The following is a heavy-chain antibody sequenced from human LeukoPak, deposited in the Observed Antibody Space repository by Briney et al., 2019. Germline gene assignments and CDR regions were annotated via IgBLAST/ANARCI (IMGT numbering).Heavy chain of an antibody. CDR2: INWNSGSI. CDR1: GFTFDVYA. Sequence: GGSLRLSCAASGFTFDVYAMHWVRQAPGEGLEWVSAINWNSGSIGYADSVRGRFTISRDNAKNSLYLQMNSLGAEDTALYYCAKDIGGSGVILYYFDYWGQGTLVTVSS. D-gene: IGHD3-16*02. CDR3: AKDIGGSGVILYYFDY. J-gene: IGHJ4*02. V-gene: IGHV3-9*01.